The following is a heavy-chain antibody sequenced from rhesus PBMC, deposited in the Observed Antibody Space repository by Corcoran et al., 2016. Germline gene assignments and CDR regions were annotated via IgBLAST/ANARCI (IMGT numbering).Heavy chain of an antibody. CDR2: IYGNSAST. V-gene: IGHV4-73*01. J-gene: IGHJ2*01. D-gene: IGHD1-26*01. Sequence: QVKLQQWGDGLVKPSETLSLPCAVYGGSISGYYYWSWIRQPPGKGLEWIGYIYGNSASTNYNPSLKNRVTISKDTSKNQFSLKLSSVTAADTAVYYCARSINWYFDIWGPGTPITISS. CDR3: ARSINWYFDI. CDR1: GGSISGYYY.